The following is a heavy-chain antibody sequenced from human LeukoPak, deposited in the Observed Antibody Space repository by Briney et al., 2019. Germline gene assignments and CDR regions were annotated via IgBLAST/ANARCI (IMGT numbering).Heavy chain of an antibody. CDR2: ISYDGSNK. CDR3: ARGEDSSSWYYYYYMDV. D-gene: IGHD6-13*01. V-gene: IGHV3-30*04. J-gene: IGHJ6*03. Sequence: PGGSLRLSCAASGFTFGSYSMSWVRQAPGKGLEWVAVISYDGSNKYYADSVKGRFTISRDNSKNTLYLQMNSLRAEDTAVYYCARGEDSSSWYYYYYMDVWGKGTTVTVSS. CDR1: GFTFGSYS.